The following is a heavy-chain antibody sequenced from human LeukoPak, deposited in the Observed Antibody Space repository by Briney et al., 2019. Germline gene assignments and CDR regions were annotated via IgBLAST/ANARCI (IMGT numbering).Heavy chain of an antibody. CDR2: TKLDGSEK. CDR3: AREWAYYYGSSGYFDY. J-gene: IGHJ4*02. CDR1: GFTFDDYG. V-gene: IGHV3-7*01. Sequence: PGGSLRLSCAASGFTFDDYGMSWVRQAPGKGLEWVANTKLDGSEKYYVDSVKGRFTVSRDNAKNSLFLQMSSLRAEDTAVYFCAREWAYYYGSSGYFDYWGQGTLVTVSS. D-gene: IGHD3-22*01.